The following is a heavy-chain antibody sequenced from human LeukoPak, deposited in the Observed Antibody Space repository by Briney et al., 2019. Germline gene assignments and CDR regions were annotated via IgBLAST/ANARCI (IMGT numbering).Heavy chain of an antibody. V-gene: IGHV4-34*01. CDR3: ARNRDGYNSFDY. Sequence: PSETLSRTCAVYGGSFSGYYWSWIRQPPGKGLEWIGEINHSGGTYYNPSLKSRVTISVDRSKNQFSLKLSSVTAADTAVYYCARNRDGYNSFDYWGQGTLVTVSS. J-gene: IGHJ4*02. D-gene: IGHD5-24*01. CDR2: INHSGGT. CDR1: GGSFSGYY.